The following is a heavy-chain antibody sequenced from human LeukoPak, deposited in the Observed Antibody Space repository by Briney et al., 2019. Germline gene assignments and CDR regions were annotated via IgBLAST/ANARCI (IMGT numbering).Heavy chain of an antibody. CDR2: IYPGDSDT. CDR3: ARHLTMITVPRDAFDI. CDR1: GYSFNTYW. D-gene: IGHD3-16*01. Sequence: NHGESLKISCRGSGYSFNTYWIGWVRQMPGKGLEWMGIIYPGDSDTGYSPSFQGQVTISADKSFSTAYLQWSGLKASDTAMYYCARHLTMITVPRDAFDIWGQGTMVTVSS. V-gene: IGHV5-51*01. J-gene: IGHJ3*02.